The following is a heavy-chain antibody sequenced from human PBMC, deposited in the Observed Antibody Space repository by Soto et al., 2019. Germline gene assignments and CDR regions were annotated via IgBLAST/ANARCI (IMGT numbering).Heavy chain of an antibody. CDR1: ADSSTISNSY. J-gene: IGHJ4*02. CDR3: ARHRIEVVWRGFDF. Sequence: SETLSLTCTASADSSTISNSYWGWLRQPPGKGLQWIGSSSYNGGTFYNPSLKGRVAISVDTSKKQSSLQVTSVTAADTAVYYCARHRIEVVWRGFDFWGQGSPVTVSS. D-gene: IGHD1-1*01. CDR2: SSYNGGT. V-gene: IGHV4-39*01.